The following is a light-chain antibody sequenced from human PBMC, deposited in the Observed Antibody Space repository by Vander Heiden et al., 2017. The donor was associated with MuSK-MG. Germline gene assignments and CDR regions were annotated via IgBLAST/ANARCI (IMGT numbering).Light chain of an antibody. CDR3: QQYNSYPLT. CDR2: KAS. V-gene: IGKV1-5*03. Sequence: DIQMTQSPSTLSASVGDRVTITCRASQSVSSWLAWYQQKPGRAPKPLLYKASSLEIGVPSRFSGSGSGTEFTLTISSLQPDDFATYYCQQYNSYPLTFGQGTKVEIK. J-gene: IGKJ1*01. CDR1: QSVSSW.